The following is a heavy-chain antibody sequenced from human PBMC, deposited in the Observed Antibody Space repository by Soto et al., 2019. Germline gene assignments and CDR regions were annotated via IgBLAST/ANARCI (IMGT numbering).Heavy chain of an antibody. CDR2: IYYSGST. D-gene: IGHD1-20*01. CDR1: GCSISSGGYY. J-gene: IGHJ4*02. Sequence: QVQLQESGPGLVKPSQTLSLTCTVSGCSISSGGYYWSWIRQHPGQGLEWIGYIYYSGSTYYNPSLKSRVTISVDTSKNQFSLKLSSVTAADTSVYYCARSLITGTNDFDYWGQGTLVTVSS. V-gene: IGHV4-31*03. CDR3: ARSLITGTNDFDY.